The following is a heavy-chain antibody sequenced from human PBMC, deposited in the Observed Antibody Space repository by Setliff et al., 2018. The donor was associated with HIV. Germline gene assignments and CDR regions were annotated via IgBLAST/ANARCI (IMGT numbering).Heavy chain of an antibody. CDR1: GYSFTSYW. V-gene: IGHV5-51*01. CDR3: ARRRLAYDSWSYRGNWFFDL. D-gene: IGHD3-10*01. CDR2: IYPGDSHT. J-gene: IGHJ2*01. Sequence: PGESLKISCKGSGYSFTSYWIGWVRQMPGKGLEWMGIIYPGDSHTRYSPSFQGQVTISADKSISTAYLQWSSLKASDTAMYYCARRRLAYDSWSYRGNWFFDLWGRGTLVTVSS.